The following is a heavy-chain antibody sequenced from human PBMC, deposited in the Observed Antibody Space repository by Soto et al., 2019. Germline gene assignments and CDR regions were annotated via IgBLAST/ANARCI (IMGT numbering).Heavy chain of an antibody. CDR1: GDSVSSVGFH. D-gene: IGHD1-1*01. CDR3: ARAPVGLHTTSYFDY. Sequence: SETLSLTCTVSGDSVSSVGFHWAWLRGPPGKGLDWIGYIYNGGSTYYRPSLESRMNMSLDATRNHYSLSMTSVTCADTAVDFLARAPVGLHTTSYFDYCGQGKLVTVS. J-gene: IGHJ4*02. CDR2: IYNGGST. V-gene: IGHV4-30-4*01.